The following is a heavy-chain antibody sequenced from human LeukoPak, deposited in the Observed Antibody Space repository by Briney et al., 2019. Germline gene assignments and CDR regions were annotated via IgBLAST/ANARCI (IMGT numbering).Heavy chain of an antibody. J-gene: IGHJ5*02. CDR1: GGSISSSSYY. Sequence: SETLSLTCTVSGGSISSSSYYWGWIRQPPGKGLEWIGSIYYSGSTYYNPSLKSRVTISVDTSKIQFSLKLSSVTAADTAVYYCARRAVAGTVWFDPWGQGTLVTVSS. CDR2: IYYSGST. D-gene: IGHD6-19*01. V-gene: IGHV4-39*01. CDR3: ARRAVAGTVWFDP.